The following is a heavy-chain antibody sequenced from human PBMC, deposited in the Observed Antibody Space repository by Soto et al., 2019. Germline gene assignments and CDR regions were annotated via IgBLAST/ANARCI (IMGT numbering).Heavy chain of an antibody. CDR3: ARAPSLNYYDSRTSDD. CDR2: ISAYNGNT. Sequence: QVQLVPSGAEAKKPGASVKVSCKASGYTFTSYGISWVRQAPGQGLEWMGWISAYNGNTNYAQKLEGRVTMTTDISTSTGYMELRSLRTDDTAVYYCARAPSLNYYDSRTSDDWGQGTLVTVAS. J-gene: IGHJ4*02. V-gene: IGHV1-18*01. CDR1: GYTFTSYG. D-gene: IGHD3-22*01.